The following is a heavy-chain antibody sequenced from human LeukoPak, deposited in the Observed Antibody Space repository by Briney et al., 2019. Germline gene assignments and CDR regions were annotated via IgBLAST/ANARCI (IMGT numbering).Heavy chain of an antibody. CDR2: IYYSGST. D-gene: IGHD1-14*01. CDR3: ATWYITLYGMDV. J-gene: IGHJ6*02. V-gene: IGHV4-39*01. CDR1: GGSISSSSYY. Sequence: SETLSLTCTVSGGSISSSSYYWGWIRQPPGKGLEWIGSIYYSGSTYYNPSFKSRVTISVDTSKNQFSLKLSSVTAADTAVYYCATWYITLYGMDVWGQGTTVTVSS.